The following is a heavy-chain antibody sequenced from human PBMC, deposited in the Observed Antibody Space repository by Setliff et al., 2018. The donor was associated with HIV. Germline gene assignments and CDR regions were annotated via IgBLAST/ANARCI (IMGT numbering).Heavy chain of an antibody. V-gene: IGHV1-69*13. CDR2: IIPVFGTL. D-gene: IGHD3-10*01. CDR1: GGTFSSFA. Sequence: SVKVSCKASGGTFSSFAISWVRQAPGQGLEWMGEIIPVFGTLNYAQKFQGRVTITADELTGTAYMDLTNLRPEDTAVYYCAREARDVVRGVIIADYWGQGTLVTVSS. J-gene: IGHJ4*02. CDR3: AREARDVVRGVIIADY.